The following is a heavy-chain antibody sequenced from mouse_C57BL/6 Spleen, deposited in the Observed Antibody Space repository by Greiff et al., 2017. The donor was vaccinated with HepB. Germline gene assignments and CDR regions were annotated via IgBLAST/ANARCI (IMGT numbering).Heavy chain of an antibody. Sequence: EVQLQQSGPELVKPGASVKISCKASGYTFTDYYMNWVKQSHGKSLEWIGDINPNNGGTSYNQKFKGKATLTVDKSSSTAYMELRSLTSEDSAFYNCERERDYDGYYGDAMDYWGQGTSVTVSS. CDR1: GYTFTDYY. V-gene: IGHV1-26*01. D-gene: IGHD2-3*01. CDR2: INPNNGGT. J-gene: IGHJ4*01. CDR3: ERERDYDGYYGDAMDY.